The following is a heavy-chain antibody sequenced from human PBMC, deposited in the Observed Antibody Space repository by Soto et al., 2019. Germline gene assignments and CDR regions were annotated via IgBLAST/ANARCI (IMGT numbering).Heavy chain of an antibody. CDR1: GFTLSIYA. CDR3: AKDAPGDGWLSDY. J-gene: IGHJ4*02. D-gene: IGHD2-21*01. V-gene: IGHV3-23*01. CDR2: IEGGGGT. Sequence: GGSLRLSCAASGFTLSIYAMSWVRQAPGKGLEWVSTIEGGGGTSYADFVRGRFTISRDNSKNTLYLQMNGLRAEDTAIYYCAKDAPGDGWLSDYWGLGTLVTVSS.